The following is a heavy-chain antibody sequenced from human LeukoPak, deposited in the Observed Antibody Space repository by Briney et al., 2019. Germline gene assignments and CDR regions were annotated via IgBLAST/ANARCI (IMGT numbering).Heavy chain of an antibody. CDR2: IYSGGNT. CDR3: ARDLGRAYDSSGYLDY. Sequence: GGSLRLSCAASGFTVSSNYMSWVRQAPGKGLERVSVIYSGGNTYYADSVKGRFTISRDSSKNTLYLQMNSLRAEDTAVYYCARDLGRAYDSSGYLDYWGQGTLVTVSS. J-gene: IGHJ4*02. V-gene: IGHV3-53*01. CDR1: GFTVSSNY. D-gene: IGHD3-22*01.